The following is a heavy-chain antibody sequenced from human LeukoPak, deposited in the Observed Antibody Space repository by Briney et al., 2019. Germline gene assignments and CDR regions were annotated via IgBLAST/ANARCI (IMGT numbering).Heavy chain of an antibody. CDR3: ARDRGSGRFDY. J-gene: IGHJ4*02. V-gene: IGHV4-59*01. Sequence: PSETLSLTCTVSGGSISSYYWSWVRQPPGKGLEWIGYIYYSGSTNYNPSLKSRVTISVDTSKNQFSLKLSSVTAADTAVYYCARDRGSGRFDYWGQGTLVTVSS. CDR2: IYYSGST. D-gene: IGHD6-19*01. CDR1: GGSISSYY.